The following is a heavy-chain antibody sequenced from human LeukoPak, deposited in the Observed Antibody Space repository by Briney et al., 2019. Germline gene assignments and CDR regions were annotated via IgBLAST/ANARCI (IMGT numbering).Heavy chain of an antibody. D-gene: IGHD3-10*01. CDR3: ATYYYGSGRYYNPFDS. CDR1: GFTFSSYA. Sequence: GGSLRLSCAASGFTFSSYAMSWVRQAPGKGLEWVSAISGSGGSTYYADSVKGRFTISVDNSKNTLYLQMNSLRAEDTAVYYCATYYYGSGRYYNPFDSWGQGTLVTVSS. V-gene: IGHV3-23*01. J-gene: IGHJ4*02. CDR2: ISGSGGST.